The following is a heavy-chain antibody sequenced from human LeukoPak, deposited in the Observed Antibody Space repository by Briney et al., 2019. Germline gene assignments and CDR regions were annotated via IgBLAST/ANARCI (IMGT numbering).Heavy chain of an antibody. CDR2: ISSSSSYI. J-gene: IGHJ4*02. V-gene: IGHV3-21*01. CDR1: GFTFSSYS. D-gene: IGHD4-17*01. CDR3: ARDTTVTGYLDY. Sequence: AGGSLRLSCAASGFTFSSYSMNWVRQAPGKGLEWVSSISSSSSYIYYADSVKGRFTISRDNAKNSLYLQMNSLRAEDTAVYYCARDTTVTGYLDYWGQGTLVTVSS.